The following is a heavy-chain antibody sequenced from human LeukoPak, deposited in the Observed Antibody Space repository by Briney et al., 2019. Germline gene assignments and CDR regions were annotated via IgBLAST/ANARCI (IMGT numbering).Heavy chain of an antibody. CDR2: IYYSGST. CDR3: ARVGDGYNPNFDY. D-gene: IGHD5-24*01. J-gene: IGHJ4*02. V-gene: IGHV4-39*07. CDR1: GGSISSSSYY. Sequence: SETLSITCTVSGGSISSSSYYWGWIRQPPGKGLEWIGSIYYSGSTYYNPSLKSRVTISVDTSKNQFSLKLSSVTAADTAVYYCARVGDGYNPNFDYWGQGTLVTVSS.